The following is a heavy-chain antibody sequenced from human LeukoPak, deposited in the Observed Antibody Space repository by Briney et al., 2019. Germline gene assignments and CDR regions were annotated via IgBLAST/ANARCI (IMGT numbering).Heavy chain of an antibody. V-gene: IGHV3-20*04. J-gene: IGHJ4*02. CDR2: INRNGDST. D-gene: IGHD6-19*01. CDR1: GYTFGDYG. CDR3: AKGVAGTAYDY. Sequence: GGSLRLSCAGSGYTFGDYGMSWVRQAPGKGLQWVSGINRNGDSTGYADSVKGRFTISRDNSKNTLYLQMNSLRVEDTAVYYCAKGVAGTAYDYWGQGTLVTVSS.